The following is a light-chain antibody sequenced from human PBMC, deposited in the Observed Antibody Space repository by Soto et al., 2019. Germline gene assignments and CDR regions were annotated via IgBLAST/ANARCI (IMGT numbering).Light chain of an antibody. CDR3: QQRNVWPPVT. V-gene: IGKV3-11*01. Sequence: EIVMTQSPATLSVSPGGRATLSCRASQSISDTLAWYQQKPGQAPRLLIYDASNRATGIPARFSGSGSGTDFTLTISSLEPEDFAVYYCQQRNVWPPVTFGQGTRLEIK. CDR1: QSISDT. CDR2: DAS. J-gene: IGKJ5*01.